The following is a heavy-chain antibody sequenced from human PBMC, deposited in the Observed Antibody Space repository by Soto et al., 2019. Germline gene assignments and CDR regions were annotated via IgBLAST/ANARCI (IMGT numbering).Heavy chain of an antibody. J-gene: IGHJ4*02. D-gene: IGHD3-22*01. V-gene: IGHV3-33*01. CDR3: ARDLGYFDY. Sequence: GESLKISCAASGFSFSNYGMHWVRQAPGKGLEWVAVIWYDGSNKYYADSVKGRFTISRDNSKNTLYLQMNSLRAEDTAVYYCARDLGYFDYWGQGTLVTVSS. CDR2: IWYDGSNK. CDR1: GFSFSNYG.